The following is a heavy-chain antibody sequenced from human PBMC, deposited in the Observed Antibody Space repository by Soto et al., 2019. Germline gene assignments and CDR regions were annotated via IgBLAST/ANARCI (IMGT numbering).Heavy chain of an antibody. Sequence: GASVKVSCKASGGTFSSYTISWVRQAPGQGLEWMGRIIPILGIANYAQKFQGRVTITADKSTSTAYMELSSLRSEDTAVYYCARQGSSIGSGSNPFDYWGQGTLVTVSS. CDR3: ARQGSSIGSGSNPFDY. V-gene: IGHV1-69*02. CDR1: GGTFSSYT. D-gene: IGHD3-10*01. J-gene: IGHJ4*02. CDR2: IIPILGIA.